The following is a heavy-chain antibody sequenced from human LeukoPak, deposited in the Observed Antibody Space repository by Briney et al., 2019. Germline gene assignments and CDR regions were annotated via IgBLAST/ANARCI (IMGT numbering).Heavy chain of an antibody. J-gene: IGHJ4*02. CDR1: GFTFRTSA. CDR2: VGTDSDT. D-gene: IGHD6-13*01. V-gene: IGHV3-23*01. CDR3: AKKPPGIHPFNS. Sequence: RAGGSLRLSCAASGFTFRTSAFSWVRQSPGRGLEWVSTVGTDSDTYYADSVKGRFTISRDNSKNTVYLQMTGLRADDTAVYYSAKKPPGIHPFNSWGQGPLGTVSP.